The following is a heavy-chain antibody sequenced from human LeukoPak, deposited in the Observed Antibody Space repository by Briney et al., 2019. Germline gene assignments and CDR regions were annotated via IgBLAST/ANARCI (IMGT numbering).Heavy chain of an antibody. V-gene: IGHV3-7*01. Sequence: PGGSLRLSCAASGFTFSSYSMSWVRQAPGKGLEWVANIKEDGSKKYSVDSVKGRFTISRDNAKNSLYLQMDSLRAEDTAVYYCARDLAIVVVGLLDYWGQGTLVTVSS. CDR1: GFTFSSYS. D-gene: IGHD3-22*01. CDR3: ARDLAIVVVGLLDY. CDR2: IKEDGSKK. J-gene: IGHJ4*02.